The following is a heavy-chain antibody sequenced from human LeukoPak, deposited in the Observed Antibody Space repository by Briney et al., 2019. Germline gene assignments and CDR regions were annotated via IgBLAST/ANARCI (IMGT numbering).Heavy chain of an antibody. D-gene: IGHD2-2*01. CDR1: GFTFSNHG. J-gene: IGHJ4*02. CDR2: ISDDGSNK. CDR3: ARGCGGSPSCYIIDY. V-gene: IGHV3-33*01. Sequence: GRSLRLSCAASGFTFSNHGMHWVRQAPGKGLEWVAVISDDGSNKNYADSVKGRFTISRENFKNTLYLQMTSLRAEDTAVYYCARGCGGSPSCYIIDYWGQGTPVTVSS.